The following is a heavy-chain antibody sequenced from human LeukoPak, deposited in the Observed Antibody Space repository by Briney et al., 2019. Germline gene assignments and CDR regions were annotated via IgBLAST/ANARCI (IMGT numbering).Heavy chain of an antibody. CDR3: TRAFRFGEFPYYFDY. V-gene: IGHV3-23*01. D-gene: IGHD3-10*01. CDR2: ISGSGGST. CDR1: GFTFSSYA. Sequence: GGSLRLSCAASGFTFSSYAMSWVRQAPGKGLEWVSAISGSGGSTYYADSVKGRFTISRDNSKNTLYLQMNSLKTEDTAVYYCTRAFRFGEFPYYFDYWGQGTLVTVSS. J-gene: IGHJ4*02.